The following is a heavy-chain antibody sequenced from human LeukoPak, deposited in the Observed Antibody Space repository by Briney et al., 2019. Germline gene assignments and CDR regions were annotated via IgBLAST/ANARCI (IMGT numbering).Heavy chain of an antibody. J-gene: IGHJ3*02. CDR2: IIPILGIA. CDR3: ARDRGGIMAEASDI. V-gene: IGHV1-69*04. CDR1: GGTFSSYA. Sequence: AASVKVSCKASGGTFSSYAISWVRQAPGQGLEWMGRIIPILGIANYAQKFQGRVTITADKSTSTAYMELSSLRSEDTAVYYCARDRGGIMAEASDIWGQGTMVTVSS. D-gene: IGHD1-26*01.